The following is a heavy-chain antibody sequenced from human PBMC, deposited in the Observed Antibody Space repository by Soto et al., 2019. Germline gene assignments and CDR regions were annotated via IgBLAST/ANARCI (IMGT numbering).Heavy chain of an antibody. CDR2: ISYDGSNK. Sequence: PXGSLRLSFAASGFTFSSYGMHWVRQAPGKGLEWVAVISYDGSNKYYADSVKGRFTISRDNSKNTLYLQMNSLRAEDTAVYYCAKAPYGFDAFDIWGQGTMVTVSS. D-gene: IGHD3-16*01. V-gene: IGHV3-30*18. CDR3: AKAPYGFDAFDI. CDR1: GFTFSSYG. J-gene: IGHJ3*02.